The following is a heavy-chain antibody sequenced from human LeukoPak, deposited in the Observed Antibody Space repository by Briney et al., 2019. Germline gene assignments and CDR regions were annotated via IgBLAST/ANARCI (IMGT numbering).Heavy chain of an antibody. CDR2: IDYSGST. J-gene: IGHJ3*02. CDR1: GGTISSYY. D-gene: IGHD1-26*01. CDR3: ARDRRRDLLHAFDI. Sequence: PSETLSLTCTVSGGTISSYYWSWIRQPPGKGLEWIAYIDYSGSTNYNPSLKSRVTISVDASKNQFSPKLSSVTAADTAVYYCARDRRRDLLHAFDIWGQGTMVTVSS. V-gene: IGHV4-59*01.